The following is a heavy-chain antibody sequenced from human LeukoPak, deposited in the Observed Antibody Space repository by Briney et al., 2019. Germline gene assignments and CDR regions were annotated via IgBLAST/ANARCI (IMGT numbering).Heavy chain of an antibody. CDR1: GGSFSGYY. CDR3: ARNGYTLDY. D-gene: IGHD5-18*01. CDR2: INHSGST. V-gene: IGHV4-34*01. J-gene: IGHJ4*02. Sequence: SETLSLTCAVYGGSFSGYYWSWIRQPPGKGLEWIGEINHSGSTNYNPSLKSRVTIPVDTSKNQFSLQLSSVTAADTALYYCARNGYTLDYWGQGTLVTVSS.